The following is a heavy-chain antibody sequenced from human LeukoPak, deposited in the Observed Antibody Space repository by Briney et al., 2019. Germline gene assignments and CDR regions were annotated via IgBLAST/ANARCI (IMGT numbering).Heavy chain of an antibody. CDR2: IYPGDSDI. CDR3: ARFVAADRDGYNYQGLQFFDY. D-gene: IGHD5-24*01. CDR1: GYSFTSYW. J-gene: IGHJ4*02. Sequence: GESLKISCKGSGYSFTSYWIGWVRQMPGKGLEWMGIIYPGDSDIRYSPSFQGQVTISADKSISTAYLQWSSLKASDTAMYYCARFVAADRDGYNYQGLQFFDYWGQGTLVTVSS. V-gene: IGHV5-51*01.